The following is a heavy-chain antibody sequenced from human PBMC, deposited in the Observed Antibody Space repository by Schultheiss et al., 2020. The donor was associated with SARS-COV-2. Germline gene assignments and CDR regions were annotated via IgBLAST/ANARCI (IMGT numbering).Heavy chain of an antibody. V-gene: IGHV3-7*01. CDR3: ARSPQGYGFDY. Sequence: GGSLRLSCAASGFTFSRYWMSWVRQAPGKGLEWVANIKQDGSEKYYVDSVKGRFTISRDNAKNSLYLQMNSLRAEDTAVYYCARSPQGYGFDYWGQGTLVTVSS. J-gene: IGHJ4*02. CDR1: GFTFSRYW. CDR2: IKQDGSEK. D-gene: IGHD5-18*01.